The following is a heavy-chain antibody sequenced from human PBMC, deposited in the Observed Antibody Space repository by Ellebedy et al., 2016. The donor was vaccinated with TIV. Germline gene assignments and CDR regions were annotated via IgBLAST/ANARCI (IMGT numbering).Heavy chain of an antibody. CDR1: GESFTAYY. J-gene: IGHJ4*02. Sequence: MPGGSLRLSCAVHGESFTAYYWTWVRQSPEKGLEWLGEISHSGSGNYNPSLESRLTISVDKSSNQFSLKLRYVTAADTAVYYCAGTRGYGYVYWGLGTLVTVSS. D-gene: IGHD5-18*01. CDR2: ISHSGSG. CDR3: AGTRGYGYVY. V-gene: IGHV4-34*01.